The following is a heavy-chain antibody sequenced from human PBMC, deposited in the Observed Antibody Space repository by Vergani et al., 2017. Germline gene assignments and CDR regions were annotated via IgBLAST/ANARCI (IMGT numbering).Heavy chain of an antibody. J-gene: IGHJ4*02. CDR3: AREKRIAVAGIYYFDY. V-gene: IGHV1-18*01. Sequence: QVQLVQSGAEVKKPGSSVKVSCKASGGTFSSYAISWVRQAPGQGLEWMGWISAYNGNTNYAQKLQGRVTMTTDTSTSTAYMELRSLRSDDTAVYYCAREKRIAVAGIYYFDYWGQGTLVTVSS. CDR2: ISAYNGNT. CDR1: GGTFSSYA. D-gene: IGHD6-19*01.